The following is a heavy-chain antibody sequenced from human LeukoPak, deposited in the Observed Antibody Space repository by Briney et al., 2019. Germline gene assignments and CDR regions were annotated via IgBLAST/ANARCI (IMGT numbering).Heavy chain of an antibody. V-gene: IGHV3-53*01. CDR2: IYSGGST. Sequence: GGSLRLSCAASGFTFSSNYMTWVRQAPGKGLEWVSVIYSGGSTYYADSVKGRFTISRDNSKNTLYLQMNSLRAEDTAVYYCTRHWGFDNCFYPWGQGTLVTVSS. J-gene: IGHJ5*02. CDR3: TRHWGFDNCFYP. D-gene: IGHD7-27*01. CDR1: GFTFSSNY.